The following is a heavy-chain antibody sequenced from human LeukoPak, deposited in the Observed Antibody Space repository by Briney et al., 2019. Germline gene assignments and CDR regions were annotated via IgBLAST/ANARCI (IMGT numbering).Heavy chain of an antibody. V-gene: IGHV3-33*06. D-gene: IGHD6-13*01. Sequence: PGGSLRLSCAASGFTFSSYAMHWVRQAPGKGLEWVAVVWYDGSKTYSADSVKGRITISRDDSKNTLYLQMNSLRAEDTAVYYCAKDGGVAAAGTFDYWGQGTLVTFAS. J-gene: IGHJ4*02. CDR3: AKDGGVAAAGTFDY. CDR2: VWYDGSKT. CDR1: GFTFSSYA.